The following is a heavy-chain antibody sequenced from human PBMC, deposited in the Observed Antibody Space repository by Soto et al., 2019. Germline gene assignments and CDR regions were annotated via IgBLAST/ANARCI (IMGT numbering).Heavy chain of an antibody. CDR2: IYHSGST. CDR1: GGSISSSNW. Sequence: QVQLQESGPGLVKPSGTLSLTCAVSGGSISSSNWWSWVRQPPGKGLEWIGEIYHSGSTNYNPSLKSRGTISVDKSKNLFSLKVSSVTAADTAVYYCARVRPRITCGGVIVGPFDYWGQGTLVTVSS. CDR3: ARVRPRITCGGVIVGPFDY. D-gene: IGHD3-16*02. V-gene: IGHV4-4*02. J-gene: IGHJ4*02.